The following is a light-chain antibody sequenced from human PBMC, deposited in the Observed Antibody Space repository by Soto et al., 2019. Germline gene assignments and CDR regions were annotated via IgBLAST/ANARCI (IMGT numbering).Light chain of an antibody. CDR2: GNS. CDR3: QSYDSRLSGYVV. V-gene: IGLV1-40*01. CDR1: SSNIGAGYD. J-gene: IGLJ2*01. Sequence: QSVLTQPPSVSGSPGQRVTISCTGSSSNIGAGYDVHWYQQLPRTAPKLLIYGNSNRPSGVPDRFSGSKSGTSASLAITGLQAEDEADYSCQSYDSRLSGYVVLGGGTKLTVL.